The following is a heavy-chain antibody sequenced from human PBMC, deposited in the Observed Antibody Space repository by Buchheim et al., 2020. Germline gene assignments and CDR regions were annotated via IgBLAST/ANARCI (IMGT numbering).Heavy chain of an antibody. CDR3: ARHGAVAGTDSGYHYGMDV. CDR2: IYPGDSDT. J-gene: IGHJ6*02. Sequence: EVQLVQSGAEVKKPGESLKISCTGSGYSFTSYWIAWVRQMPGKGLEWMGIIYPGDSDTRYSPSFQGQVTMSAAKSISPPYPHWSSLKDSDTAMYYCARHGAVAGTDSGYHYGMDVWGQGTT. D-gene: IGHD6-19*01. V-gene: IGHV5-51*01. CDR1: GYSFTSYW.